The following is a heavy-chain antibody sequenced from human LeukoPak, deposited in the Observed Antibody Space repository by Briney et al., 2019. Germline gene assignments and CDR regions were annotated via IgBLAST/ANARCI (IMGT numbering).Heavy chain of an antibody. Sequence: GGSLRLSCAASGFTFSSYSMNWVRQAPGKGLEWVSSISSSSSYIYYADSVKGRFTISRDNAKNSLYLQMNSLRAEDTAVYYCARSGFGFDAFDIWGQGTTVTVSS. D-gene: IGHD3-10*01. CDR3: ARSGFGFDAFDI. CDR2: ISSSSSYI. J-gene: IGHJ3*02. CDR1: GFTFSSYS. V-gene: IGHV3-21*01.